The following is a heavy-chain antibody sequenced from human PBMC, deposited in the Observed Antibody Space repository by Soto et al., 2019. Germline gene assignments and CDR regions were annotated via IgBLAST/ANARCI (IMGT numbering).Heavy chain of an antibody. CDR1: GFTFSSYE. Sequence: HPGGSLRLSCAASGFTFSSYEMNWVRQAPGKGLEWVSYISSSGSTIYYADSVKGRFTISRDNAKSSLYLQMNSLRAEDTAVYYCAREYYDILSAAFDIWGQGTMVTVSS. D-gene: IGHD3-9*01. J-gene: IGHJ3*02. V-gene: IGHV3-48*03. CDR3: AREYYDILSAAFDI. CDR2: ISSSGSTI.